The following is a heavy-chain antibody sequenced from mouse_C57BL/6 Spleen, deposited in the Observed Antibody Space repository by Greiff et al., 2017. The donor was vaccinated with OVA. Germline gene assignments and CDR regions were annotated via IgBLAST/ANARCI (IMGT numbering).Heavy chain of an antibody. J-gene: IGHJ2*01. V-gene: IGHV5-6*01. CDR3: ARLGDYDAFDY. D-gene: IGHD2-4*01. Sequence: EVQVVESGGDLVKPGGSLKLSCAASGFTFSSYGMSWVRQTPDKRLEWVATISSGGSYTYYPDSVKGRFTISRDNAKNTLYLQMSSLKSEDTAMYYCARLGDYDAFDYWGQGTTLTVSS. CDR2: ISSGGSYT. CDR1: GFTFSSYG.